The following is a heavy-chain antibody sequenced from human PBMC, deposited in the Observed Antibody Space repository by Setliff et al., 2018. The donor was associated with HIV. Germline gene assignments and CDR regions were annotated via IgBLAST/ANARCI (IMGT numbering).Heavy chain of an antibody. CDR3: ARDSGDDYSDYYYYGMDV. Sequence: SVKVSCKASGGTFSSYAISWVRQAPGQGLEWMGGIIPILGPANYAQKFQGRVTITAGEYTTTSYMELRNLRSEDTALYYCARDSGDDYSDYYYYGMDVWGQGTTVTVSS. CDR1: GGTFSSYA. J-gene: IGHJ6*02. D-gene: IGHD4-4*01. V-gene: IGHV1-69*13. CDR2: IIPILGPA.